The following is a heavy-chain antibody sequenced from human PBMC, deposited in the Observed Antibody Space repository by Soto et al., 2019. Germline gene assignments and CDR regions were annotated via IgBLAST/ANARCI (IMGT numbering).Heavy chain of an antibody. D-gene: IGHD4-17*01. CDR1: GDTFSSYC. Sequence: QVQLVQSGAEVRKPGSSVKVSCKASGDTFSSYCFSWVRQAPGQGLEWMGTIIPSLDTAYYAQKFQGRVTSTADKSTSTAYRELSSGRSEDTAVYYCARGDRTTVNFFDPWGQGTLVTVSS. CDR3: ARGDRTTVNFFDP. CDR2: IIPSLDTA. V-gene: IGHV1-69*08. J-gene: IGHJ5*02.